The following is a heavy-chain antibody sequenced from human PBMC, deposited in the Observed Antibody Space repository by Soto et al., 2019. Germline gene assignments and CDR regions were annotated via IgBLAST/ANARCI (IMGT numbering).Heavy chain of an antibody. D-gene: IGHD4-4*01. V-gene: IGHV4-31*03. Sequence: PSETLSLTCSVSGAALNSGNYYWSWIRQVPGKGLEWIGHIYVTGAVDYNPSLRDRITISQDTSERQFSLNLRLVTAADTAVYYSATIRIDTNNYEWFDTWGPGTLVTVSS. CDR2: IYVTGAV. CDR3: ATIRIDTNNYEWFDT. CDR1: GAALNSGNYY. J-gene: IGHJ5*02.